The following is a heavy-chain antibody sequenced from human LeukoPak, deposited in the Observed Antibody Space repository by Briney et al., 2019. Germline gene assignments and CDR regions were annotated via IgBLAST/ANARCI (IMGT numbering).Heavy chain of an antibody. D-gene: IGHD4-17*01. J-gene: IGHJ4*02. CDR3: ARDYADYVGYFFFDY. Sequence: GGSLRLSCAASGFTLNIYAMNWVRQAPGKGLEWVSSISGGGETTYYADSAKGRFTISRDNSQNTLYLQMNSLRAEDTAVYYCARDYADYVGYFFFDYWGQGTLVTVSS. CDR2: ISGGGETT. V-gene: IGHV3-23*01. CDR1: GFTLNIYA.